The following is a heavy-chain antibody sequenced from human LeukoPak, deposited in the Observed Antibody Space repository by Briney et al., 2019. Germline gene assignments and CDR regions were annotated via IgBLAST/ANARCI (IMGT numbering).Heavy chain of an antibody. Sequence: GGSLRLSCAASGFTFRSSAMHWVRQAPGKGLEWVAFIQYDGTNKYYADSVKGRFTISRDNSKNTLYLQMNSLRAEDTAVYYCANLPLWFGELPDYWGQGTLVTVSS. V-gene: IGHV3-30*02. D-gene: IGHD3-10*01. CDR1: GFTFRSSA. J-gene: IGHJ4*02. CDR2: IQYDGTNK. CDR3: ANLPLWFGELPDY.